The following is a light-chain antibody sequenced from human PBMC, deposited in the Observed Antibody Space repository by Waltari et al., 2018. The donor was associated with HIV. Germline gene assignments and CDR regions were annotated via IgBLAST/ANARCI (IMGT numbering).Light chain of an antibody. Sequence: DLQMTQSPATLSASVGTPVSTPCRDSQSGSTWLAWYQQKPGRAPKVLFHTASTLESGVSFRFNGTGSGTEFNLTITNLQPEDSATYFCQQFNGHPWTFGQGTKVEI. CDR3: QQFNGHPWT. CDR2: TAS. CDR1: QSGSTW. V-gene: IGKV1-5*03. J-gene: IGKJ1*01.